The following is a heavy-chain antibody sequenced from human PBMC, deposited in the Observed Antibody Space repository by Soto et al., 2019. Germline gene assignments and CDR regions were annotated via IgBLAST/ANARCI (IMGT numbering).Heavy chain of an antibody. J-gene: IGHJ6*02. D-gene: IGHD3-9*01. CDR3: ARDAYDILTGYYERAYYYGMDV. Sequence: GGSLRLSCAASGFTFSDYYMSWIRQAPGKGLEWVSYISSSGSTIYYADSVKGRFTISRDNAKNSLYLQMNSLRAEDTAAYYCARDAYDILTGYYERAYYYGMDVWGQGTTVTVSS. V-gene: IGHV3-11*01. CDR1: GFTFSDYY. CDR2: ISSSGSTI.